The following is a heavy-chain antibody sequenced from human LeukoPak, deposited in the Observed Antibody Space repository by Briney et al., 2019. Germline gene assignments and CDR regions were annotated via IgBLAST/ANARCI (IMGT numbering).Heavy chain of an antibody. Sequence: KPSETLSLTCTVSGGSISSYYWSWIRQPPGKGLEWIGYIYYSGSTNYNPSLKSRVTISVDTSKNQFSLKLSSVTAADTAVHYCARHRLQWELLLDYWGQGTLVTVSS. V-gene: IGHV4-59*08. CDR2: IYYSGST. CDR3: ARHRLQWELLLDY. J-gene: IGHJ4*02. CDR1: GGSISSYY. D-gene: IGHD1-26*01.